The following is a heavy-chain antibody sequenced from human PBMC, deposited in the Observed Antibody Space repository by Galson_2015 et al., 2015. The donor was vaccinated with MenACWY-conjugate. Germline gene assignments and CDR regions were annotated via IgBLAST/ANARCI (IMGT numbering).Heavy chain of an antibody. D-gene: IGHD6-19*01. CDR2: IHYSGST. J-gene: IGHJ4*02. CDR1: GGSISSYY. Sequence: ETLSLTCTVSGGSISSYYWSWIRPPPGKGLEWIGYIHYSGSTNCNPSLKSRVTMSLDTSKNQFSLKLSSVTAADTAVYYCARPVSYSSGPFDSWGQGSLVTVSS. CDR3: ARPVSYSSGPFDS. V-gene: IGHV4-59*08.